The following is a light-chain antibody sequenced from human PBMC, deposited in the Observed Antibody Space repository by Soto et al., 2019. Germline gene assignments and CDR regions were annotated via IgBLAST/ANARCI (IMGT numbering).Light chain of an antibody. J-gene: IGKJ2*01. CDR3: QHYGSSPYP. CDR1: QSVSSSY. V-gene: IGKV3-20*01. Sequence: EIVLTQSPGTLSLSPGERATLSCSASQSVSSSYLAWYQQKPGQAPRLLIYGASSRATGIPDRFSGSGSGADFTLTISRLEPEDFAVYYCQHYGSSPYPFGQGTKLEIK. CDR2: GAS.